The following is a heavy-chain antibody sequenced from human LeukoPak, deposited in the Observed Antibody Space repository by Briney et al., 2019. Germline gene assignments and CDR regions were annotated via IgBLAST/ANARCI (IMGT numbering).Heavy chain of an antibody. Sequence: SQTLSLTCTVSGASINTGRYYWNWIRQHPGKGLQWIGYIYYSGSTFYNPSLKSRATISIDTSKNQFSLKVNSMTDADTAVYYCARGRYGEIGYWGQGTLVTVSS. CDR3: ARGRYGEIGY. CDR1: GASINTGRYY. D-gene: IGHD4-17*01. V-gene: IGHV4-31*03. CDR2: IYYSGST. J-gene: IGHJ4*02.